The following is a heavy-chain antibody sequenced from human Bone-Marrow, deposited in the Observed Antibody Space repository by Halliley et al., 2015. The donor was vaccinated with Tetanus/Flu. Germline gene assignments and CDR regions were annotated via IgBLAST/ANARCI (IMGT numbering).Heavy chain of an antibody. CDR3: ARVRVSIYGEIISKYFDL. D-gene: IGHD3-3*01. Sequence: YSGATNLNPSLKSRTTITIDRSKKPFSLELSSVNAADTAVYYCARVRVSIYGEIISKYFDLWGRGTLVTVSS. CDR2: YSGAT. J-gene: IGHJ2*01. V-gene: IGHV4-59*08.